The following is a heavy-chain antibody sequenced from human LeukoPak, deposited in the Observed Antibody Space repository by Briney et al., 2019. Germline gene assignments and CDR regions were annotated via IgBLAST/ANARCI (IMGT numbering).Heavy chain of an antibody. V-gene: IGHV4-39*07. D-gene: IGHD6-13*01. CDR3: ARVGPYSSSWINWFDP. J-gene: IGHJ5*02. CDR2: IYYSGST. CDR1: GGSISSSSYS. Sequence: SETLSLTCTVSGGSISSSSYSWGWIRQPPGKGLEWIGSIYYSGSTYYNPSLKSRVTISVDTSKNQFSLKLSSVTAADTAVYYCARVGPYSSSWINWFDPWGQGTLVTVSS.